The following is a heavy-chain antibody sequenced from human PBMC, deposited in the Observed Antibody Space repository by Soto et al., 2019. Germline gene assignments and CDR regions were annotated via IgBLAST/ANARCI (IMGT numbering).Heavy chain of an antibody. CDR3: ARVPSGDYWFDP. Sequence: GASVKVSCKASGYTFTSYYMHWVRQAPGQGLEWMGIINPSGGSTSCAQKFQGRVTMTRDTSTSTVYMELSSLRSEDTAVYYCARVPSGDYWFDPWGQGTLVTVSS. D-gene: IGHD4-17*01. CDR2: INPSGGST. CDR1: GYTFTSYY. V-gene: IGHV1-46*01. J-gene: IGHJ5*02.